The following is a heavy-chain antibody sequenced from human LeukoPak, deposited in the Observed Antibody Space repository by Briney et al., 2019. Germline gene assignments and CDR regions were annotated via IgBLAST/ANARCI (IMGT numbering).Heavy chain of an antibody. D-gene: IGHD3-22*01. CDR3: ARRITSSGYYRDDS. CDR2: IFYGGST. CDR1: GGSINSYY. V-gene: IGHV4-59*08. Sequence: SETLSLTCTVSGGSINSYYWSWLRQPPGKRLEWLGYIFYGGSTNYNPSLKSRVTISVDTSKNQFSLKLSSVTAADTAVYYCARRITSSGYYRDDSWGQGTLVTVSS. J-gene: IGHJ4*02.